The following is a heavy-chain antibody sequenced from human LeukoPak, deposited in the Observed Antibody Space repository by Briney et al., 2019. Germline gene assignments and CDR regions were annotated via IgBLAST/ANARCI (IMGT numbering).Heavy chain of an antibody. V-gene: IGHV4-59*01. CDR2: IYYSGST. CDR3: ARKNIAAANHAFDI. D-gene: IGHD6-13*01. J-gene: IGHJ3*02. Sequence: LRLSCAASGFTFSDYYMSWIRQPPGKGLEWVGYIYYSGSTNYNPSLKSRVTISVDTSKNQFSLKLSSVTAADTAVYYCARKNIAAANHAFDIWGQGAMVTVSS. CDR1: GFTFSDYY.